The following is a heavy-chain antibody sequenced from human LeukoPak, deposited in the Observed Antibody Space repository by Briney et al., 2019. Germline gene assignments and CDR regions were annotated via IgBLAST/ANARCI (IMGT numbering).Heavy chain of an antibody. CDR1: GYSFTSYW. J-gene: IGHJ4*02. CDR3: ARGVHYYDSSGYTPYYFDY. CDR2: IYPGDSDT. V-gene: IGHV5-51*01. D-gene: IGHD3-22*01. Sequence: GESLKISCKVSGYSFTSYWIGWVRQMPGKGLEWMGIIYPGDSDTRYSPSFQGQVTISADKSISTAYLQWSSLKASDTAMYYCARGVHYYDSSGYTPYYFDYWGQGTLVTVSS.